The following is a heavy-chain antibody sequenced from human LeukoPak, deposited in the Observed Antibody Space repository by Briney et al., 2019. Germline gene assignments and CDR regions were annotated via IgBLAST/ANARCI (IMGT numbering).Heavy chain of an antibody. CDR1: GGSFSGYY. J-gene: IGHJ4*02. CDR2: INHSGST. CDR3: ASYEYSSGWYYFDY. D-gene: IGHD6-19*01. V-gene: IGHV4-34*01. Sequence: SETLSLTCAVYGGSFSGYYWSWIRQPPGKGLGWIGEINHSGSTNYNPSLKSRVTISVDTSKNQFSLKLSSVTAADTAVYYCASYEYSSGWYYFDYWGQGTLVTVSS.